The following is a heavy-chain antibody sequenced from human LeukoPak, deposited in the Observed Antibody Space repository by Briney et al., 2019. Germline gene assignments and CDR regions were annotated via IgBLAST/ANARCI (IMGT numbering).Heavy chain of an antibody. Sequence: SETLSLTCTVSGYSISSGYYWGWIRQPPGKGLEWIGSIYHSGSTYYNPSLKSRVTISVDTSKNQFSLKLSSVTAADTAVYYCARDSSGYYFDYWGQGTLVTVSS. CDR2: IYHSGST. CDR1: GYSISSGYY. J-gene: IGHJ4*02. CDR3: ARDSSGYYFDY. V-gene: IGHV4-38-2*02. D-gene: IGHD3-22*01.